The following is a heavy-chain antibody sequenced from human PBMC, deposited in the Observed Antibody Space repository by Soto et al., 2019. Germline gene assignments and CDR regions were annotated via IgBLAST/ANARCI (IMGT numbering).Heavy chain of an antibody. V-gene: IGHV3-15*01. CDR3: TTPPRYYYDSSGYSHFDY. Sequence: EVQLVESGGGLVKPGGSLRLSCAASGFTFSNAWMSWVRQAPGKGLEWVGRIKSKTDGGTTDYAAPVKGRFTISRDDSKNTLYRQMNSLKTEDTAVYYCTTPPRYYYDSSGYSHFDYWGQGTLVTVSS. CDR2: IKSKTDGGTT. D-gene: IGHD3-22*01. J-gene: IGHJ4*02. CDR1: GFTFSNAW.